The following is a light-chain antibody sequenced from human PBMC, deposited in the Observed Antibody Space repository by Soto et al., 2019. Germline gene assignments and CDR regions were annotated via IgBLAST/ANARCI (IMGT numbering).Light chain of an antibody. CDR3: NSYTSTSTYV. J-gene: IGLJ1*01. V-gene: IGLV2-14*01. CDR1: TSDVGRYNY. Sequence: QSALTQPASVSGYPGQSITISCTGTTSDVGRYNYVSWYQQHPGKAPKLIIYDVSNRPSGVSNRFSGSKSGNTASLTISGLHAEDEADYYCNSYTSTSTYVFGTRTKLTVL. CDR2: DVS.